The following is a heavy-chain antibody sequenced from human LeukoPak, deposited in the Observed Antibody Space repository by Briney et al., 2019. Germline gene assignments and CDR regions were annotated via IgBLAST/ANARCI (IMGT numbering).Heavy chain of an antibody. V-gene: IGHV4-31*03. J-gene: IGHJ4*02. D-gene: IGHD3-10*01. CDR3: ASMVLVRGVIISYFDY. Sequence: SQTLSLTCTVSGGSISSGGYYWSWIRQHPGKGLEWIGYIYYSGSTYYNPSLKSRVTISVDTSKNQFSLKLSSVTAADTAVYYCASMVLVRGVIISYFDYWGQGTLLTVSS. CDR1: GGSISSGGYY. CDR2: IYYSGST.